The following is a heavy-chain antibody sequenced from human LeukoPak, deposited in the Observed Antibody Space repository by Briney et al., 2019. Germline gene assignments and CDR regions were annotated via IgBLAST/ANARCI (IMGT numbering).Heavy chain of an antibody. CDR2: ISGSGGST. D-gene: IGHD2/OR15-2a*01. CDR1: GFTFSSYA. Sequence: GGSLRLSCAASGFTFSSYAMSWVRQAPGKGLEWVSAISGSGGSTYYADSVKGRYTISRHNSKNTLYLQMNSLRAEDTAVYYCARGVGAVSNIDYWGQGTLVTVSS. V-gene: IGHV3-23*01. J-gene: IGHJ4*02. CDR3: ARGVGAVSNIDY.